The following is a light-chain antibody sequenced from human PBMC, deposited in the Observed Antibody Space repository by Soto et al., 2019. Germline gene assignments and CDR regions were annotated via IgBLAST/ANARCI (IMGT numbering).Light chain of an antibody. CDR2: DAS. J-gene: IGKJ4*01. V-gene: IGKV3-15*01. CDR1: QSISNK. CDR3: QQYGNWPPLT. Sequence: EIVMTQSPATLSLSPREGATLSCRASQSISNKLAWYQQKPGQAPRLLMYDASTRATYIPARFSGSGSGEEFTLTIPSLQSEDFAVYFCQQYGNWPPLTFGGGTKVDIK.